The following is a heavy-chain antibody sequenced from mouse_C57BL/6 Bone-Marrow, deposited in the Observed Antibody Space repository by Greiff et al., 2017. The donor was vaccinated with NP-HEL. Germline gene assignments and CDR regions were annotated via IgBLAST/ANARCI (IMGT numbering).Heavy chain of an antibody. J-gene: IGHJ2*01. D-gene: IGHD2-14*01. CDR1: GYTFTDYY. CDR2: INPYNGGT. Sequence: EVQLQQSGPVLVKPGASVKMSCKASGYTFTDYYMNWVKQSHGKSLEWIGVINPYNGGTSYNQKFKGKATLTVDKSSSTAYMELNSLTSEDSAVYYCARRGVRRGYYFDYWGQGTTLTVSS. CDR3: ARRGVRRGYYFDY. V-gene: IGHV1-19*01.